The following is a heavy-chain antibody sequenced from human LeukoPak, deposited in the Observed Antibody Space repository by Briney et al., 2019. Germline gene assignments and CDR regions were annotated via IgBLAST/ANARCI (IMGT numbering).Heavy chain of an antibody. CDR3: ANQYYYDSSGYYSGAY. V-gene: IGHV3-23*01. D-gene: IGHD3-22*01. Sequence: PGGSLRLSCAASGFTFSSYAMSWVRQAPGKGQEWVSAISGSGGSTYYADSVKGRFTISRDNSKNTLYLQMNSLRAEDTAVYYCANQYYYDSSGYYSGAYWGQGTLVTVSS. J-gene: IGHJ4*02. CDR1: GFTFSSYA. CDR2: ISGSGGST.